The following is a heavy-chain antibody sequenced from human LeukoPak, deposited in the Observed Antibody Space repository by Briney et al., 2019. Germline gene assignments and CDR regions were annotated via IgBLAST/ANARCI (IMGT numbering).Heavy chain of an antibody. D-gene: IGHD3-3*01. CDR3: AKDLTRD. CDR2: ISSSSYI. Sequence: GGSLRLSCAASGFTFSSYSMNWVRQAPGKGLEWVSSISSSSYIYYADSVKGRFTISRDNSKNTLYLQMNSLRAEDTAVYYCAKDLTRDWGQGTLVTVSS. CDR1: GFTFSSYS. V-gene: IGHV3-21*01. J-gene: IGHJ4*02.